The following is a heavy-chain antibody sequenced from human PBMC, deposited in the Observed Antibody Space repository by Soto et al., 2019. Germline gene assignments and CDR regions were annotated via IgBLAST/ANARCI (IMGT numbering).Heavy chain of an antibody. CDR3: ARHSNVVVPAAMGGKDYYYGMDV. V-gene: IGHV5-51*01. CDR1: GYSFTNYW. J-gene: IGHJ6*02. Sequence: GESLKISCKGSGYSFTNYWIGWVRQMPGKGLEWMGIIYPGDSDTRYSPSFQGQVTISADKSISTAYLQWSSLKASDTAMYYCARHSNVVVPAAMGGKDYYYGMDVWGQGTTVTVSS. D-gene: IGHD2-2*01. CDR2: IYPGDSDT.